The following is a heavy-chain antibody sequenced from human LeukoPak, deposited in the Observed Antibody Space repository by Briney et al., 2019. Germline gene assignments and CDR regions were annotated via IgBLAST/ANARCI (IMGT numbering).Heavy chain of an antibody. Sequence: SVKVSCKASGGTFSSYAISWVRQAPGQGLEWMGGIIPIFGTANYAQKFQGRVTITADESTSTAYMELSSLRSEDTAVYYCARDYCSSTSCYDDWFDPWGQGTLVTVSS. CDR3: ARDYCSSTSCYDDWFDP. D-gene: IGHD2-2*01. CDR1: GGTFSSYA. V-gene: IGHV1-69*01. CDR2: IIPIFGTA. J-gene: IGHJ5*02.